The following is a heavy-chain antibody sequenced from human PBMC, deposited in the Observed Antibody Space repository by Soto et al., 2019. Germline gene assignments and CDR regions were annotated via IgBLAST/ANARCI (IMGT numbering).Heavy chain of an antibody. CDR1: GGTFTRHA. J-gene: IGHJ5*02. Sequence: QVQLVQSGSAVKMPGSSVKVSCKTSGGTFTRHAINWGRQAPGPGPEGMGWIIPMFGRKNYAQKFNGRVTISADESTRPAYMELSSLRSEDAAVYYCARAAIHGSSWYFWFDPWGQGTLVTVSS. CDR3: ARAAIHGSSWYFWFDP. V-gene: IGHV1-69*01. CDR2: IIPMFGRK. D-gene: IGHD6-13*01.